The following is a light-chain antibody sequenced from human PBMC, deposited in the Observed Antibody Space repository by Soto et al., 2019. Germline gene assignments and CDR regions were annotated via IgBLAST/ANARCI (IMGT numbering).Light chain of an antibody. CDR2: NTN. CDR1: SGSVSTTYY. CDR3: VLHVGSGISV. V-gene: IGLV8-61*01. J-gene: IGLJ3*02. Sequence: QTVVTQEPSFSVSPGGTVTLTCGLSSGSVSTTYYPSWYQQTPGQAPRTLIYNTNTRSSGVPDRFSGSILDNKAALTITGAQADDESDYYCVLHVGSGISVFGGGTKVTVL.